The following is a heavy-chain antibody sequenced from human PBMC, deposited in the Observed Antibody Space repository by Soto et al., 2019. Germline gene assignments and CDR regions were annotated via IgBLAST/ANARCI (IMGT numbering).Heavy chain of an antibody. V-gene: IGHV4-30-4*01. CDR1: GDSISSGDYY. CDR2: IHYSGST. D-gene: IGHD1-26*01. J-gene: IGHJ3*02. CDR3: ARLTGSYYESAFDI. Sequence: LSLTCTVSGDSISSGDYYWSWIRQPPGKGLEWIGNIHYSGSTYYNPSLRSRVTISEDTSKNQFSLKLSSVTAADTAVYCCARLTGSYYESAFDIWGQGTMVTVSS.